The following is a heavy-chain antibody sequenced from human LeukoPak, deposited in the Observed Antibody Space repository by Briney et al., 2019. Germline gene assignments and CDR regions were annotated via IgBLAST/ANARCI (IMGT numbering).Heavy chain of an antibody. J-gene: IGHJ4*02. CDR2: ISSSGSYI. D-gene: IGHD3-10*01. CDR3: ARGAYNTLYYFDY. V-gene: IGHV3-21*01. Sequence: GGSLRLSYAASGFTFSSYSMNWVRQAPGKGLEWVSSISSSGSYIYYADSVKGRFTISRDNAKNSLYLQMNSLRAEDTAVYYCARGAYNTLYYFDYWGQGTLVTVSS. CDR1: GFTFSSYS.